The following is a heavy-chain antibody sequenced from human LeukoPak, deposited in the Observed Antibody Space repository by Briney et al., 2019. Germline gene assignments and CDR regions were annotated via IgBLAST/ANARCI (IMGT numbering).Heavy chain of an antibody. J-gene: IGHJ4*02. CDR3: AKGGHLWFGKLFLYYFDY. CDR2: ISWNSGSI. Sequence: PGGSLRLSCAASGFTFDDYAMHWVRQAPGKGLEWVSGISWNSGSIGYADSVKGRFTISRDHAKNSLYLQMNSLRAEDTALYYCAKGGHLWFGKLFLYYFDYWGQGTLVTVSS. CDR1: GFTFDDYA. D-gene: IGHD3-10*01. V-gene: IGHV3-9*01.